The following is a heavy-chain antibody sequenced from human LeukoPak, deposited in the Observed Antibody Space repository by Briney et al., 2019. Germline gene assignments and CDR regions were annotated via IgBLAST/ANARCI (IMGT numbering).Heavy chain of an antibody. D-gene: IGHD5-18*01. CDR1: GFTFSSYW. V-gene: IGHV3-74*01. Sequence: GGSLRLSCAASGFTFSSYWMHWVRQAPGKGLVWVSRINSDGSSTSYADSVKGRFTISRDNAKNTLYLQTNSLRAEDTAVYYCARADTAMVYDYFDYWGQGTLVTVSS. J-gene: IGHJ4*02. CDR2: INSDGSST. CDR3: ARADTAMVYDYFDY.